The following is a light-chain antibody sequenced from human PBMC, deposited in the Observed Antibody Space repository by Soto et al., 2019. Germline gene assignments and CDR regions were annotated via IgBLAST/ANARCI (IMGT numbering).Light chain of an antibody. CDR1: SSDVGGYNY. V-gene: IGLV2-14*01. J-gene: IGLJ1*01. CDR3: SSYTSSSTRLYV. CDR2: DVS. Sequence: QSALTQPASVSGSPGQSITISCTGTSSDVGGYNYVSWYPQHPGKAPKLMIYDVSNRPSGVSNRFSGSKSGNTASLTISGLQAEDEADYYCSSYTSSSTRLYVFGTGTKLTVL.